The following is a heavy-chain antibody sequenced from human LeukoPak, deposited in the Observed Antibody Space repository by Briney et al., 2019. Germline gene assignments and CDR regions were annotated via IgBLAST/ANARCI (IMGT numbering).Heavy chain of an antibody. V-gene: IGHV1-69*01. J-gene: IGHJ3*02. D-gene: IGHD1-1*01. CDR2: IIPIFGTA. CDR3: ARVHPGTTWGRLGWNAFDI. CDR1: GGTFSSYA. Sequence: SVKVSCKASGGTFSSYAISWVRQAPGQGLEWMGGIIPIFGTANYAQKFQGRVTITADESTSTAYMELSSLRSEDTAVYYCARVHPGTTWGRLGWNAFDIWGQGTMVTVSS.